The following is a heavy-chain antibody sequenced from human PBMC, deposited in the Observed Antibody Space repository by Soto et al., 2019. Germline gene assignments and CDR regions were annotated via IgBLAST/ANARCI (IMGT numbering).Heavy chain of an antibody. D-gene: IGHD4-17*01. CDR2: IYYSGST. CDR1: GGSISSGGYY. J-gene: IGHJ1*01. Sequence: SETLSLTCTVSGGSISSGGYYWSWIRQHPGKGLEWIGYIYYSGSTYYNPSLKSRVTISVDTSKNQFSLKLSSVTAADTAVYYCARSIYGDYGSEYFQHWGQGTLVTVSS. V-gene: IGHV4-31*03. CDR3: ARSIYGDYGSEYFQH.